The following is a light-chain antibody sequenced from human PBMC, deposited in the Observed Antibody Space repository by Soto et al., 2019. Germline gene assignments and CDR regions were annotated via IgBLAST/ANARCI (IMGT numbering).Light chain of an antibody. CDR2: DVS. Sequence: QSVLTQPRSVSGSPGQSVTISCTGTSSDVGTYDFVSWYQQHPGKAPRLMIVDVSERPSGVPDRFSGSKSGKTASLTISGLQAEDETDYYCFSYKSSGTYVFGTGTKVTVL. CDR3: FSYKSSGTYV. J-gene: IGLJ1*01. V-gene: IGLV2-11*01. CDR1: SSDVGTYDF.